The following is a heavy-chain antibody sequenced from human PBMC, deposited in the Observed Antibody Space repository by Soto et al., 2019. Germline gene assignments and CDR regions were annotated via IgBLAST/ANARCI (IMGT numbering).Heavy chain of an antibody. CDR1: GGSFRDYP. J-gene: IGHJ6*02. CDR2: IIPMLGIA. CDR3: ARDGDYYDSSGFQRDYHYYGMDV. V-gene: IGHV1-69*01. Sequence: QLQLWRSGAEVKNPGSPGRFSCQASGGSFRDYPFGWVHQAPGQGLEWWGGIIPMLGIADNAQKFQGRVIITADEYTSTVYMELSSLRSEDTAVYYCARDGDYYDSSGFQRDYHYYGMDVWGQGTTVTVAS. D-gene: IGHD3-22*01.